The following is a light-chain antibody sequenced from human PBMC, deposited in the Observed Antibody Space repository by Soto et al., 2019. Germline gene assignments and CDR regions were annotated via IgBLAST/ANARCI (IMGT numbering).Light chain of an antibody. CDR3: QQYGSSGT. Sequence: EIVLTQSPATLSVSPGERATLSCRASESFIYNYLAWYQQKSGQAPRLLIYGASNRATGIPDRFSGSGSGTDFTLTISRLESEDFAVYYCQQYGSSGTFGQGTKVDIK. J-gene: IGKJ1*01. CDR1: ESFIYNY. CDR2: GAS. V-gene: IGKV3-20*01.